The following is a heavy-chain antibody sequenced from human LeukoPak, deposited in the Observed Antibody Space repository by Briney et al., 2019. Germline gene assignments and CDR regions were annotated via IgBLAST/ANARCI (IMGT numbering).Heavy chain of an antibody. CDR2: ISSSGSTI. Sequence: PGGSLRLSCAASGFTFSSYEMNWVRQAPGKGLEWVSYISSSGSTIYYADSVKGRFTISRDNAKNSLYLQMNSLRVEDTAVYYCARDQRSSPNYYMDVWGKGTTVTISS. CDR3: ARDQRSSPNYYMDV. CDR1: GFTFSSYE. J-gene: IGHJ6*03. V-gene: IGHV3-48*03. D-gene: IGHD6-13*01.